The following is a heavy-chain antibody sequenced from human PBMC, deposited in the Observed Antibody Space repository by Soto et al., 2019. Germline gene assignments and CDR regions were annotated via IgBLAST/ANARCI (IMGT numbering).Heavy chain of an antibody. V-gene: IGHV3-23*01. CDR2: ISGSGGST. D-gene: IGHD6-19*01. Sequence: GGSLRLSCAASGFTFSSYAMSWVRQAPGKGLEWVSAISGSGGSTYYADSVKGRFTISRDNSKNTLYLQMNSLRAEDTAVYYCAKARASGYSSGWYYFDYWGQGTLVTVSS. J-gene: IGHJ4*02. CDR3: AKARASGYSSGWYYFDY. CDR1: GFTFSSYA.